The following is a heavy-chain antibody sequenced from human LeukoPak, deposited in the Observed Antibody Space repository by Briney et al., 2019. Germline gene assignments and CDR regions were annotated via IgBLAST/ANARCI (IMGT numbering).Heavy chain of an antibody. J-gene: IGHJ4*02. D-gene: IGHD3-22*01. CDR2: ISSSSSYI. CDR1: GFTFSSNY. V-gene: IGHV3-21*01. Sequence: GGSLRLSCAASGFTFSSNYMSWVRQAPGKGLEWVSSISSSSSYIYYADSVKGRFTISRDNAKNSLYLQMNSLRAEDTAVYYCARDPSYYYDSSGYTDYWGQGTLVTVSS. CDR3: ARDPSYYYDSSGYTDY.